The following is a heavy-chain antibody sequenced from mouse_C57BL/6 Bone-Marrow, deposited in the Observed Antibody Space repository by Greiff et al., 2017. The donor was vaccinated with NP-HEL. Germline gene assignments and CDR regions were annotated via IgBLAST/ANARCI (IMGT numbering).Heavy chain of an antibody. CDR1: GYTFTSYW. V-gene: IGHV1-69*01. Sequence: VQLQQPGAELVMPGASVKLSCKASGYTFTSYWMHWVKQRPGQGLEWIGEIDPSDSYTNYNQKFKGKSTLTVDKSSSTAYMQLSSLTSEDSAVYYCASGRYGHGYDWGQGTTLTVSS. CDR2: IDPSDSYT. CDR3: ASGRYGHGYD. D-gene: IGHD2-2*01. J-gene: IGHJ2*01.